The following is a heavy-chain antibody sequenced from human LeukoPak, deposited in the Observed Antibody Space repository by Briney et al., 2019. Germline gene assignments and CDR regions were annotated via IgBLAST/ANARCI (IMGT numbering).Heavy chain of an antibody. CDR1: GFTFSSSS. V-gene: IGHV3-9*01. CDR3: AKEADYHGELLYYYFDY. J-gene: IGHJ4*02. D-gene: IGHD3-10*01. CDR2: ISWNSGLI. Sequence: GGSLRLSCVASGFTFSSSSMSWVRQAPGKGLEWVSGISWNSGLIGYADSVKGRFTISRDNAKNSLYLQMNSLRAEDTALYYCAKEADYHGELLYYYFDYWGQGTLVTVSS.